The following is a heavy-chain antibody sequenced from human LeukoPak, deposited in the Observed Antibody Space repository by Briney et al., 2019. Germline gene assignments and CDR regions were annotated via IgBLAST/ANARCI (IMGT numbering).Heavy chain of an antibody. V-gene: IGHV1-2*02. D-gene: IGHD5-12*01. CDR2: INPNSGGT. Sequence: ASVKVSCKASGYTFTGYYMHWVRQAPGQGLEWMGWINPNSGGTNYAQKFQGRVTMTRDTSISTAYMELSRLRSDDTAVYYCARDSEGGYGFWFDPWGQGTLVTVSS. CDR1: GYTFTGYY. J-gene: IGHJ5*02. CDR3: ARDSEGGYGFWFDP.